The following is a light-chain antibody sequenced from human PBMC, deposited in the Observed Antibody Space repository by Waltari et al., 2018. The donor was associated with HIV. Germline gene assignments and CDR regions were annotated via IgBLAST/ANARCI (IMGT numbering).Light chain of an antibody. CDR1: NIVGNS. Sequence: SYVLTQPPSVSVAPRQPAGLPCGADNIVGNSVHWYQQKPCPAPVLLIYDGANRPSGIPERCSGSNSENKATLTIGRVEAGDEADYYCRVWDSGSAHVVFGGGTNLAVL. CDR2: DGA. J-gene: IGLJ2*01. CDR3: RVWDSGSAHVV. V-gene: IGLV3-21*02.